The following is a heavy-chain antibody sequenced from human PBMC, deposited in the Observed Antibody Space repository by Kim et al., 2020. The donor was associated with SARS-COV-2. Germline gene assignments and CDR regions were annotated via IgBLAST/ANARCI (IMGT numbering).Heavy chain of an antibody. D-gene: IGHD2-21*01. Sequence: GGSLRLSCAASGFTFSSYGMHWVRQAPGKGLEWVAVISYDGSNKYYADSVKGRFTISRDNSKNTLYLQMNSLRAEDTAVYYCAKALDCGGDCRWGAFDIWGQGTMVTVSS. CDR3: AKALDCGGDCRWGAFDI. CDR2: ISYDGSNK. CDR1: GFTFSSYG. J-gene: IGHJ3*02. V-gene: IGHV3-30*18.